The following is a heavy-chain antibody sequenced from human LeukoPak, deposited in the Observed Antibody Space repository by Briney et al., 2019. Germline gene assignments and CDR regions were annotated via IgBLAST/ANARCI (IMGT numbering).Heavy chain of an antibody. J-gene: IGHJ4*02. V-gene: IGHV3-48*02. Sequence: GGSLRLSCAASGFTFSTYSMNWVRPAPGKGLEWVSFISSSGTSTHYADSVKGRFTVSRDNANNSLYLQMNSLRDDDTSVYYWTRDGVRREDYWGQGTLVTVSS. CDR2: ISSSGTST. CDR1: GFTFSTYS. CDR3: TRDGVRREDY.